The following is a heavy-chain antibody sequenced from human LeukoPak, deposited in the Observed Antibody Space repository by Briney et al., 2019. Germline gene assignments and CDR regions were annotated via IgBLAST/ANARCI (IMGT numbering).Heavy chain of an antibody. V-gene: IGHV4-31*03. D-gene: IGHD2-2*01. Sequence: SQTLSLTCTVSGGSISSGGYYWSWIRQHPGKGLEWIGYIYYSGSTYYNLSLKSRVTISVDTSKNQFSLKLSSVTAADTAVYYCASELGYCSSTSCYHGAFDIWGQGTMVTVSS. CDR2: IYYSGST. CDR1: GGSISSGGYY. CDR3: ASELGYCSSTSCYHGAFDI. J-gene: IGHJ3*02.